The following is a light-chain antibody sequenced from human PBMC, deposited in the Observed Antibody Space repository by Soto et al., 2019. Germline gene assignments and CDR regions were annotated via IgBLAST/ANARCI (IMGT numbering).Light chain of an antibody. Sequence: DIQMTQSPSTLSASVGDRVTITCRASQSISRYLAGYQQKPGKAPKVLIWDASSLQRGVPSRFSGSGSGTEFTLTISSLQPDDFATYYCQQYNIYSTWTFGQGTKVDIK. CDR2: DAS. CDR1: QSISRY. V-gene: IGKV1-5*01. J-gene: IGKJ1*01. CDR3: QQYNIYSTWT.